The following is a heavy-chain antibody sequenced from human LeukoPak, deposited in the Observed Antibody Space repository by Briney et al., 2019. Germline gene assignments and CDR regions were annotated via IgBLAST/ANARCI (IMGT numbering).Heavy chain of an antibody. CDR1: GYSISSGYY. CDR2: IYHSGST. Sequence: SSETLSLTCAVSGYSISSGYYWGWIRQPPGKGLEWIGSIYHSGSTYYNPSLKSRVTISVDTSKNQLSLKLSSVTAADTAVYYCARAYDYVWGSYRYLFDYWGQGTLVTVSS. CDR3: ARAYDYVWGSYRYLFDY. D-gene: IGHD3-16*02. J-gene: IGHJ4*02. V-gene: IGHV4-38-2*01.